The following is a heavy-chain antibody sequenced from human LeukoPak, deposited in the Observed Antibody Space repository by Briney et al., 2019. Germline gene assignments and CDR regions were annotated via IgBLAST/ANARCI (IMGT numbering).Heavy chain of an antibody. J-gene: IGHJ6*02. Sequence: ASVKVSCKASGYTFTGYYMHWVRQAPGQGLEWMGWINPNSGGTNYAQKFQGRVTMTRDTSISTAYMELSRLRSDDTAVYYSASSTAMDYYYGMDVWGQGTTVTVSS. CDR1: GYTFTGYY. CDR2: INPNSGGT. CDR3: ASSTAMDYYYGMDV. D-gene: IGHD5-18*01. V-gene: IGHV1-2*02.